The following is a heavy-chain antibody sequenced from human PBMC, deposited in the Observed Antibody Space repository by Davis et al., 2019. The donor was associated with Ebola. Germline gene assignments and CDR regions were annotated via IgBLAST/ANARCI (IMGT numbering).Heavy chain of an antibody. J-gene: IGHJ4*02. CDR3: ARGAGGGDYVDY. D-gene: IGHD6-19*01. Sequence: GESLKISCKGSGYSFTSHWIVWVRQMPGKGLECMGIIFSGDSDTRYSPSFQGQVTISADKSITTAYLQGSSLKASDTAMYYCARGAGGGDYVDYWGQGTLVTVSS. CDR1: GYSFTSHW. V-gene: IGHV5-51*01. CDR2: IFSGDSDT.